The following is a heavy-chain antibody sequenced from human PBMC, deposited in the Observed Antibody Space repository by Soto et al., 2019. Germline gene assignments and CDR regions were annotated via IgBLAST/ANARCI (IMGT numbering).Heavy chain of an antibody. V-gene: IGHV4-30-4*01. CDR3: ARDRSMLRATTYYYYYYGMDV. CDR1: GGSTSSGDYY. CDR2: IYYSGST. Sequence: SETLCLTCTVSGGSTSSGDYYGSWIRQPPGKGLEWIGYIYYSGSTYYNPSLKSRVTISVDTSKNQFSLKLSSVTAADTAVYYCARDRSMLRATTYYYYYYGMDVWGQGTTVTVSS. D-gene: IGHD3-10*01. J-gene: IGHJ6*02.